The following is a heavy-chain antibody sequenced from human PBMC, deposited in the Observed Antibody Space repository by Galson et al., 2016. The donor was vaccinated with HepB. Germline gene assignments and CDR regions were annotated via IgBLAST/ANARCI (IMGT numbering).Heavy chain of an antibody. V-gene: IGHV4-4*02. CDR3: ARGYYYGLGSYYFDY. Sequence: ETLSLTCTVSGRSISDSNWWNWVRQPPGKGLEWIGEISHSGSTNYNPSLKSRVTISVDKSKNQFSLKLSSVTAADTAVYYCARGYYYGLGSYYFDYWGLGTLVTVSS. CDR2: ISHSGST. D-gene: IGHD3-10*01. J-gene: IGHJ4*02. CDR1: GRSISDSNW.